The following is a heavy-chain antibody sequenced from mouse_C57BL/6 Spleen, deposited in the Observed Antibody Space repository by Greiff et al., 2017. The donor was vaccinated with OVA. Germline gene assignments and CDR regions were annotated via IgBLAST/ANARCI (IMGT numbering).Heavy chain of an antibody. CDR1: GYSFTGYY. J-gene: IGHJ4*01. CDR2: INPSTGGT. D-gene: IGHD2-5*01. Sequence: EVQLMESGPELVKPGASVKISCKASGYSFTGYYMNWVKQSPEKSLEWIGEINPSTGGTTYNQKFKAKATLTVDKSSSTAYMQLKSLTSEDSAVYYCANSNYAMDYWGQGTSVTVSS. CDR3: ANSNYAMDY. V-gene: IGHV1-42*01.